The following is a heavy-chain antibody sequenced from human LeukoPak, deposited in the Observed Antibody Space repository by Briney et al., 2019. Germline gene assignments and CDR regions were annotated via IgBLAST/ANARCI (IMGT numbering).Heavy chain of an antibody. J-gene: IGHJ4*02. D-gene: IGHD1-26*01. Sequence: GGSLRLSCAASGFTFSSHEMNWVRQPPGKGLEWVSYISSGSSTIYYADSVKGRFTVSRDNSKNTLYLQMSSLRAEDTAVYYCVKFSIVGATNYWGQGTLVTVSS. CDR3: VKFSIVGATNY. CDR2: ISSGSSTI. V-gene: IGHV3-48*03. CDR1: GFTFSSHE.